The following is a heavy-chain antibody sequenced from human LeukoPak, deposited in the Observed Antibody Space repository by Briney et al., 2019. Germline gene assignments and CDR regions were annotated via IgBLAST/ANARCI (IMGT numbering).Heavy chain of an antibody. CDR2: ISDDGSNK. D-gene: IGHD5-12*01. CDR3: ASSRGYSDYDSDY. J-gene: IGHJ4*02. CDR1: GFTLITYA. V-gene: IGHV3-30*04. Sequence: PGRSLRLSCAASGFTLITYAMHRVRQAPGKGLEWVAVISDDGSNKYYADSVKGRFTISRDNSKNTLYLQMNSLRPEDAAVYFCASSRGYSDYDSDYWGQGTLVTVSS.